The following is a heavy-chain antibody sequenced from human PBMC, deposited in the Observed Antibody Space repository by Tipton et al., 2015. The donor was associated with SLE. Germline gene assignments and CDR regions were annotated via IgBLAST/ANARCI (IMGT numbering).Heavy chain of an antibody. J-gene: IGHJ4*02. CDR3: ARRVRVAAAGTPFDY. CDR1: GGSISSYY. V-gene: IGHV4-59*12. D-gene: IGHD6-13*01. Sequence: TLSLACTVSGGSISSYYWSWIRQPPGTGLEWIGYIYYSGSTNYNPSLKSRVTISVDTSKNQFSLKLSSVTAADTAVYYCARRVRVAAAGTPFDYWGQGTLVTVSS. CDR2: IYYSGST.